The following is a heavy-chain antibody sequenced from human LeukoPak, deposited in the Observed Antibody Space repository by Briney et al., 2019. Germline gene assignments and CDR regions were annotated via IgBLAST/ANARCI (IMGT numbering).Heavy chain of an antibody. D-gene: IGHD6-19*01. CDR2: ISWNSGSI. Sequence: GGSLRLSCAASGFTFDDYAMHWVRHAPGKGLEWVSGISWNSGSIGYADSVKGRFTISRDNAKNSLYLQMNSLRAEDTALYHCAKSLGIAVAATNFDYWGQGTLVTVSS. CDR1: GFTFDDYA. J-gene: IGHJ4*02. V-gene: IGHV3-9*01. CDR3: AKSLGIAVAATNFDY.